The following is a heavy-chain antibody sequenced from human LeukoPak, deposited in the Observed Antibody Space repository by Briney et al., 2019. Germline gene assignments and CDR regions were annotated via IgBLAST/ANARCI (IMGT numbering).Heavy chain of an antibody. V-gene: IGHV4-4*02. D-gene: IGHD2-21*01. CDR1: GGSISSSNW. CDR3: ARGGDRYYYYYYMDV. Sequence: SETLSLTCAVSGGSISSSNWWRWVRQPPGKGLEWIGKIYHSGSTNYNPSLKSRVTISVDKSKNQFSLKLSSVTAADTAVYYCARGGDRYYYYYYMDVWGKGTTVTVSS. J-gene: IGHJ6*03. CDR2: IYHSGST.